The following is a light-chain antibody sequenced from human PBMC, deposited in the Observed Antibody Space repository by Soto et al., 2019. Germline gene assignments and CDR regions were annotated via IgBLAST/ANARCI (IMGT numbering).Light chain of an antibody. CDR3: SSYTSTSTPVV. CDR2: EVT. V-gene: IGLV2-14*01. J-gene: IGLJ2*01. Sequence: QSVLTQPAYVSGSPGQSITISCTGTSSDVGGYNYVSWYQQHPGKAPKLIIYEVTNRPSGVSNRFSASKSGNTASLTISGLQAEDEADYYCSSYTSTSTPVVFGGGTKLTVL. CDR1: SSDVGGYNY.